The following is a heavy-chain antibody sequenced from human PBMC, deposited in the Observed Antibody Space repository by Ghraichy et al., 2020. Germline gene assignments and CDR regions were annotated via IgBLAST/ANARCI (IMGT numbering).Heavy chain of an antibody. J-gene: IGHJ6*02. CDR1: GFTFSNAW. D-gene: IGHD2-15*01. V-gene: IGHV3-15*01. CDR3: TTKIYCSGGSCYYYYGMDV. Sequence: GGSLRLSCAASGFTFSNAWMSWVRQAPGKGLEWVGRIKSKTDGGTTDYAAPVKGRFTISRNDSKNTLYLQMNSLKTEDTAVYYCTTKIYCSGGSCYYYYGMDVWGQGTTVTVSS. CDR2: IKSKTDGGTT.